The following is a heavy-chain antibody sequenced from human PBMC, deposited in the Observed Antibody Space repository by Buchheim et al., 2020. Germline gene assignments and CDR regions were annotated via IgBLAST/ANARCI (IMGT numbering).Heavy chain of an antibody. CDR2: ISYEETNK. D-gene: IGHD2-15*01. Sequence: QVQLVESGGGVVQPGRSLRLSCAASGFTFSNYAMHWVRQAPGKGLEWVAFISYEETNKYYADSVKGRFTIYRDNSKNTLYLQMNTLRPEDTAVYYCARDEYCSGPICRFGMDVWGQGTT. V-gene: IGHV3-30-3*01. CDR3: ARDEYCSGPICRFGMDV. CDR1: GFTFSNYA. J-gene: IGHJ6*02.